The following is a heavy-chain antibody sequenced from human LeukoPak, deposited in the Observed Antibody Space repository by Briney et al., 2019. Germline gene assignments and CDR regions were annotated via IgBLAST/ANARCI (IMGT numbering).Heavy chain of an antibody. V-gene: IGHV3-21*01. CDR2: ITSSGSYI. CDR3: ARAEALKFRDFDY. J-gene: IGHJ4*02. Sequence: GGSLRLSCAASGFTFSNYSMNWVRQAPGKGLEWVSSITSSGSYIYYADSVKGRFAISRDNARNSLYLQMNSLRAEDTAIYYCARAEALKFRDFDYWGQGTLVTVSS. CDR1: GFTFSNYS.